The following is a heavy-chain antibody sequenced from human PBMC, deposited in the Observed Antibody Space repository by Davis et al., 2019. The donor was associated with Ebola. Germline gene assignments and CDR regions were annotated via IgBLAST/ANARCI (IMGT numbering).Heavy chain of an antibody. CDR3: ARDKDYGDPRGLDY. Sequence: PGGSLRLSCAASGFTFSSYAMHWVRQAPGKGLEWVAVISYDGSNKYYADSVKGRFTISRDNSKNTLYLQMNSLRAEDTAVYYCARDKDYGDPRGLDYWGQGTLVTVSS. J-gene: IGHJ4*02. CDR2: ISYDGSNK. D-gene: IGHD4-17*01. CDR1: GFTFSSYA. V-gene: IGHV3-30-3*01.